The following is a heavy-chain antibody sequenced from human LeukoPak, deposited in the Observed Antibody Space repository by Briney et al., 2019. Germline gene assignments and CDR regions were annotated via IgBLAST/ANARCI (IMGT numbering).Heavy chain of an antibody. CDR3: ARVTNYDILTGYLNWFDP. CDR2: IIPIFGTA. V-gene: IGHV1-69*06. J-gene: IGHJ5*02. CDR1: GGTFSNYA. D-gene: IGHD3-9*01. Sequence: SVKVSCKASGGTFSNYAISWVRQAPGQGLEWMGGIIPIFGTANYAQKFQGRVTITADKSTSTAYMELSSLRSEDTAVYYCARVTNYDILTGYLNWFDPWGQGTLVTVSS.